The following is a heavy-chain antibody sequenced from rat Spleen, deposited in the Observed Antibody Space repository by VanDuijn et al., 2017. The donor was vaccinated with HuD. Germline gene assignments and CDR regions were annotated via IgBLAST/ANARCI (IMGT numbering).Heavy chain of an antibody. CDR3: TRRTYGDY. Sequence: EVQLVESGGGLVRPGRSLKLSCAGSGFTFSDYAMAWVRQAPTKGLEWVASITNSGGSTYYRDSVRGRFTISRDNAKSTLYLQMDSLGSEDTATYYCTRRTYGDYWGQGVMVTVSS. J-gene: IGHJ2*01. CDR2: ITNSGGST. V-gene: IGHV5S23*01. CDR1: GFTFSDYA. D-gene: IGHD1-11*01.